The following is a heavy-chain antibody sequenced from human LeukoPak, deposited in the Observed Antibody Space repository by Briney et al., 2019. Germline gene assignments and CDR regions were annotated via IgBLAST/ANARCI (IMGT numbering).Heavy chain of an antibody. J-gene: IGHJ6*03. CDR3: ARDTYGSGPYYYYYYMDV. CDR1: GGSFSGYY. Sequence: PSETLSLTCAVYGGSFSGYYWSWIRQPPGKGLEWIGEINHSGSTNYNPSLKSRVTISVDTSKNQFSLKLSSVTAADTAVYYCARDTYGSGPYYYYYYMDVWGKGTTVTVSS. D-gene: IGHD3-10*01. V-gene: IGHV4-34*01. CDR2: INHSGST.